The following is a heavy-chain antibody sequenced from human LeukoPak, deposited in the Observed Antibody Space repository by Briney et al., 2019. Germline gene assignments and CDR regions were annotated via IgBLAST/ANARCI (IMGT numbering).Heavy chain of an antibody. CDR3: ARGLLRDGYTYSYSFDY. CDR1: GFTFSDFS. Sequence: PGGSLRLSCAASGFTFSDFSLNWVRQAPGKGLEWVSVVYMGGTTYYADSVKGRFTISRDITKNTIYLQMNNLRAEDTAVYYCARGLLRDGYTYSYSFDYWGQGTLVTVSS. J-gene: IGHJ4*02. V-gene: IGHV3-66*01. CDR2: VYMGGTT. D-gene: IGHD5-18*01.